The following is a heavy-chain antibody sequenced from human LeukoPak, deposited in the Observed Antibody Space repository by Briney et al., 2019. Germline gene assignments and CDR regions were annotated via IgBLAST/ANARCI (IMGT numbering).Heavy chain of an antibody. CDR1: GFTFSSYA. Sequence: GGSLRLSCAASGFTFSSYAMHWVRQAPGKGLEWVAVISYDGSNKYYADSVKGRFTISRDNSKNTLYLQMNSLRAEDTAVYYCASWGQVGCAFDIWGQGKMVTVSS. CDR3: ASWGQVGCAFDI. CDR2: ISYDGSNK. D-gene: IGHD3-16*01. V-gene: IGHV3-30*04. J-gene: IGHJ3*02.